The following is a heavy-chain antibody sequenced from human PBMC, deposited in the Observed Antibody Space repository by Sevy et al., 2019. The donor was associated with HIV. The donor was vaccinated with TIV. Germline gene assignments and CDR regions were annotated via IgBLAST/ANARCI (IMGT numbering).Heavy chain of an antibody. D-gene: IGHD2-15*01. V-gene: IGHV3-21*01. J-gene: IGHJ4*02. Sequence: GGSLRLSCAASGFTFTTYTMNWVRQAPGKGLEWVSSITSSSNYIYYADSVKGRFTISRDNAKDSVYLHMDSLRDEDTALYYCARDDIVARDYFDFWGQGTLVTVSS. CDR1: GFTFTTYT. CDR2: ITSSSNYI. CDR3: ARDDIVARDYFDF.